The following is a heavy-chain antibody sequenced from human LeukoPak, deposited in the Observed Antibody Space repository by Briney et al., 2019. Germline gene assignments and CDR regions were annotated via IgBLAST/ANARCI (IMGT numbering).Heavy chain of an antibody. CDR3: ARARGGSYVFDY. CDR1: GGSISNSNYY. Sequence: SETLSLTCTVSGGSISNSNYYWGWIRQPPGKGLEWIENIYYSGSTYYNPSLKSRVTMSVDTSKNQFSLKLSSVTAADTAVYYCARARGGSYVFDYWGQGTLVTVSS. V-gene: IGHV4-39*07. CDR2: IYYSGST. D-gene: IGHD1-26*01. J-gene: IGHJ4*02.